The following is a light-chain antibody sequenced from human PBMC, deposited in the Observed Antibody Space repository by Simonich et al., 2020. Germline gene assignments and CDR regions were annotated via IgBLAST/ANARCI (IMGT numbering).Light chain of an antibody. CDR2: EGS. V-gene: IGLV2-14*02. Sequence: QSALTQPASVSGSPGQSITISCTGTSSDVGSYNLVSWYQQHPGKAPKLMIYEGSKRPSGVPDRFSGSKSGNTASLTVSGLQAEDEADYYCSSYAGSNPLFGGGTKLTVL. J-gene: IGLJ2*01. CDR1: SSDVGSYNL. CDR3: SSYAGSNPL.